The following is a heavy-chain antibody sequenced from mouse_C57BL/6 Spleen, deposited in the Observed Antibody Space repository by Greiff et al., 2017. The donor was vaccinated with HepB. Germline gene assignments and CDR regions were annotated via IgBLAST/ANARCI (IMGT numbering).Heavy chain of an antibody. J-gene: IGHJ1*03. Sequence: EVMLVESGGGLVKPGGSLKLSCAASGFTFSDYGMHWVRQAPEKGLEWVAYISSGSSTIYYADTVKGRFTISRDNAKNTLFLQMTSLRSEDTAMYYCARTGAYYYGSRDWYFDVWGTGTTVTVSS. CDR3: ARTGAYYYGSRDWYFDV. CDR1: GFTFSDYG. CDR2: ISSGSSTI. D-gene: IGHD1-1*01. V-gene: IGHV5-17*01.